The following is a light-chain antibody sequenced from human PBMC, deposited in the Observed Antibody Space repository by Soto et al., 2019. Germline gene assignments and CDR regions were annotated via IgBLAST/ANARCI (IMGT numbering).Light chain of an antibody. CDR2: DTT. CDR3: LLAYSGAWV. CDR1: TGPVTSDYY. J-gene: IGLJ3*02. V-gene: IGLV7-46*01. Sequence: QAVVTQEPSLTVSPGGTVTLTCASSTGPVTSDYYPNWFQQKPGQAPRALIYDTTNKHSWTPARFSGSLFGRKAALTLSGAQPEDEAEYYCLLAYSGAWVFGGGTKLTVL.